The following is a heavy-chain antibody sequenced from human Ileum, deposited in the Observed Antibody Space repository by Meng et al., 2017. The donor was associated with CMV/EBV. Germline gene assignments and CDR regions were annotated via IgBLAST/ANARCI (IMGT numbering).Heavy chain of an antibody. J-gene: IGHJ6*02. CDR3: ARARSGYSHGPLYYYGMDV. Sequence: SGSYYWSWIRQPPGKGLEWIGYIYYSGSTNYNPSLKSRVTISVDTSKNQFSLKLSSVTAADTAVYYCARARSGYSHGPLYYYGMDVWGQGTTVTVSS. CDR2: IYYSGST. CDR1: SGSYY. V-gene: IGHV4-61*01. D-gene: IGHD5-18*01.